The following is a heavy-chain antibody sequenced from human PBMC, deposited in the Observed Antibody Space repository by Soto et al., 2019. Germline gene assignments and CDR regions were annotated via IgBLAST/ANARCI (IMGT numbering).Heavy chain of an antibody. J-gene: IGHJ3*02. CDR2: IDWDDDK. CDR3: ARYDYYDSSGQAGHAFDI. Sequence: ESGPTLVNPTQTLTLTCTFSGFSLSTSGMCVSWIRQPPGKALEWLALIDWDDDKYYSTSLKTRLTISKDTSKNQVVLTMTNMDPVDTATYYCARYDYYDSSGQAGHAFDIWGQGTMVTVSS. D-gene: IGHD3-22*01. CDR1: GFSLSTSGMC. V-gene: IGHV2-70*01.